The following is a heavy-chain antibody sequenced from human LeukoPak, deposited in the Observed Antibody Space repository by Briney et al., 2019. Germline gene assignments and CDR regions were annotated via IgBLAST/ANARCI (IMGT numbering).Heavy chain of an antibody. V-gene: IGHV7-4-1*02. Sequence: GASVKVSCKASGYTFSSYAMNWVRQAPGQGLEWMGWINTNTGNPTYAQGFTGRFVFSLDTSVSTAYLQISSLKAEDTAVYYCARDRSLPLYYGMDVWGQGTTVTVSS. CDR1: GYTFSSYA. J-gene: IGHJ6*02. CDR2: INTNTGNP. CDR3: ARDRSLPLYYGMDV.